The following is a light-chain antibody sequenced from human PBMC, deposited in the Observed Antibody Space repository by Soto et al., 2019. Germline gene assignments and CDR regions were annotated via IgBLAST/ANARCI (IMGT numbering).Light chain of an antibody. CDR2: AAS. V-gene: IGKV1-39*01. J-gene: IGKJ1*01. CDR3: QQSYSTPPT. CDR1: QSIRSY. Sequence: DIQMTQSPSSLSASVGDRATITCRASQSIRSYLNWYQQKPGKAPKLLIYAASSLQSGVPSRFSGSGSGTDFTLTISSLQPEDFATYYCQQSYSTPPTFGQGTKVDIK.